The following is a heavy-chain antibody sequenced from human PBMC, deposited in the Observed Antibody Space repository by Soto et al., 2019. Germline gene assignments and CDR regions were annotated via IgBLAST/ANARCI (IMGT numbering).Heavy chain of an antibody. Sequence: ASVKVSCEASGYTFTSYGISWVRQAPGQGLEWMGWISAYNGNTNYAQKLQGRVTMITDTSTSTAYMELRSLRSDDTAVYYCARVWRSIVVVPAANDYWGQGTLVTVSS. CDR3: ARVWRSIVVVPAANDY. V-gene: IGHV1-18*04. CDR2: ISAYNGNT. D-gene: IGHD2-2*01. CDR1: GYTFTSYG. J-gene: IGHJ4*02.